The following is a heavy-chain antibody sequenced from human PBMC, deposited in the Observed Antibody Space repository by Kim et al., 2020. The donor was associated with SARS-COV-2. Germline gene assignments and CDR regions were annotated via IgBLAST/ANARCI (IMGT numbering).Heavy chain of an antibody. CDR1: GFTFSSFA. V-gene: IGHV3-23*01. CDR3: AKDLSLLPNWFDP. CDR2: ISGSGSSP. J-gene: IGHJ5*02. D-gene: IGHD2-15*01. Sequence: GGSLRLSCATSGFTFSSFAMNWVRQAPGKGLEWVSAISGSGSSPYYAASVEGRFNISRDNSKNMVYLQMNSLRDDDTAVYYCAKDLSLLPNWFDPWGQGTLVTVSS.